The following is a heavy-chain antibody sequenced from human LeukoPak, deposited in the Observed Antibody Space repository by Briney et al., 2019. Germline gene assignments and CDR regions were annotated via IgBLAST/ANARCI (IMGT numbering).Heavy chain of an antibody. CDR3: AKPVSRPGAIGAFDI. V-gene: IGHV3-23*01. CDR2: ISGSGGST. Sequence: GGSLRLSCAASGFTFNSYGMNWVRQAPGRGLEWVSAISGSGGSTYYADSVKGRFTISRDNSKNTLYLQMNSLRAEVTAVYYCAKPVSRPGAIGAFDIWGQGKMVTVSS. CDR1: GFTFNSYG. J-gene: IGHJ3*02. D-gene: IGHD2-21*01.